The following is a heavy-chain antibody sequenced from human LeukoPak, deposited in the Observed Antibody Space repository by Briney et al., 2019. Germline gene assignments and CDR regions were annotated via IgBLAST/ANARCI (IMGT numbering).Heavy chain of an antibody. CDR1: GYSISSGYY. Sequence: PSETLSLTCTVSGYSISSGYYWGWVRQAPGKGLEWVSSISSSSSYIYYADSVKGRFTISRDNAKNSLYLQMNSLRADDTAVYYCATESIELATIPLGYWGQGTLVTVSS. CDR2: ISSSSSYI. D-gene: IGHD5-24*01. V-gene: IGHV3-21*01. J-gene: IGHJ4*02. CDR3: ATESIELATIPLGY.